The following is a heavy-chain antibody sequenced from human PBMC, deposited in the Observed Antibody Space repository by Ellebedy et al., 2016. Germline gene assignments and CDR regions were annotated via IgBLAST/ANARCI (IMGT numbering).Heavy chain of an antibody. CDR1: GFTVSSSY. D-gene: IGHD5-18*01. J-gene: IGHJ4*02. CDR2: LTPDAGT. CDR3: ANSGYSYAWGY. Sequence: GGSLRLSCAASGFTVSSSYISWVRQAPGKGLEWVSILTPDAGTAYVDSVKGRFTISRDNSKNTVYLQMNSLTAEDTAVYFCANSGYSYAWGYWGQGTLVTVSS. V-gene: IGHV3-53*01.